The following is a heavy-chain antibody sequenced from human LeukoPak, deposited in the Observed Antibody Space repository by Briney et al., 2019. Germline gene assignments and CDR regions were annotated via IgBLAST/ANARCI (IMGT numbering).Heavy chain of an antibody. CDR2: IRNKANGGTT. V-gene: IGHV3-49*04. CDR3: SRFYSSGWASGAFDI. CDR1: GFTFSDYA. Sequence: SGGSLRLSCTTSGFTFSDYAVSWVRQAPGKGLEWIGFIRNKANGGTTEYAASVKGRFTISRDDSKTIAHLQMSSLKTEDTAVYYYSRFYSSGWASGAFDIWGQGTMVTVSS. J-gene: IGHJ3*02. D-gene: IGHD3-22*01.